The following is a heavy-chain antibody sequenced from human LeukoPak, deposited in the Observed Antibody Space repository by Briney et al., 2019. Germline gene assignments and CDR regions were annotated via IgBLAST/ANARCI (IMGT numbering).Heavy chain of an antibody. Sequence: GGSLRLSCAASGFTFSSYGMHWVRQAPGKGLERVAVISYDGSNKYYADSVKGRFTISRDNSKNTLYLQMNSLRAEDTAVYYCAKDQGDYDFWSGYYNYYYYGMDVWGQGTTVTVSS. CDR3: AKDQGDYDFWSGYYNYYYYGMDV. CDR1: GFTFSSYG. CDR2: ISYDGSNK. J-gene: IGHJ6*02. D-gene: IGHD3-3*01. V-gene: IGHV3-30*18.